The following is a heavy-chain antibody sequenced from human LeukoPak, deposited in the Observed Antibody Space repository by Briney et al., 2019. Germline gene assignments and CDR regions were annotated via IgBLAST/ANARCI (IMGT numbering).Heavy chain of an antibody. V-gene: IGHV3-74*01. CDR2: ITSDGRTT. CDR1: GFTFTNYW. D-gene: IGHD1-26*01. Sequence: GGSLRLSCAVSGFTFTNYWMSWARQSPGKGLVWVSRITSDGRTTIYADSVKGRFSISRDNAKNTLYLQMNSLRDDDMALYYCARGNSGSYSQDWFDPWGQGTLVTVSS. J-gene: IGHJ5*02. CDR3: ARGNSGSYSQDWFDP.